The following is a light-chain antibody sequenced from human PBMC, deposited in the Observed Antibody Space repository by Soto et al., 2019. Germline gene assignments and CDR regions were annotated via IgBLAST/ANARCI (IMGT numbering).Light chain of an antibody. J-gene: IGLJ3*02. V-gene: IGLV2-8*01. CDR2: EVS. CDR3: SSYAGSSNWV. Sequence: QSVLTQPPSASGSPGQSVTISCTGTSSDVGGYDYVSWYQQEPGKAPKVMIYEVSQRPSGVPDRYSGSKYGKTAFLTVSGLQADDEAVYYCSSYAGSSNWVFGGGNKVTVL. CDR1: SSDVGGYDY.